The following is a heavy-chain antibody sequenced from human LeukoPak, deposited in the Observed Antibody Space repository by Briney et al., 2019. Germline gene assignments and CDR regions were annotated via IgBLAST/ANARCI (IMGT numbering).Heavy chain of an antibody. CDR1: GPTVRSNY. Sequence: GGSLRLSCATSGPTVRSNYMTWVRQAPGKGLEWVSFIYTDGRTYYADSVKGRFTISRDNSKNTLYLHMNGLRAEDTAPYYCARDRYDDSGYYEYWGQGTLVTVSS. J-gene: IGHJ4*02. CDR3: ARDRYDDSGYYEY. D-gene: IGHD3-22*01. V-gene: IGHV3-53*01. CDR2: IYTDGRT.